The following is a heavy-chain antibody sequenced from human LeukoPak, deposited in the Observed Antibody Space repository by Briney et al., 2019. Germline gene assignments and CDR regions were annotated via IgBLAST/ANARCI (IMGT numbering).Heavy chain of an antibody. J-gene: IGHJ4*02. CDR3: AKGSSGIVATIFDY. D-gene: IGHD5-12*01. CDR1: GFTFSSYG. CDR2: ISYDGSNK. V-gene: IGHV3-30*18. Sequence: GRSLRLSCAASGFTFSSYGMHWVRQAPGKGLEWVAVISYDGSNKYYADSVKGRFTISRDNSKNTLYLQMNSLRAEDTAVYYCAKGSSGIVATIFDYWGQGTLVTVSS.